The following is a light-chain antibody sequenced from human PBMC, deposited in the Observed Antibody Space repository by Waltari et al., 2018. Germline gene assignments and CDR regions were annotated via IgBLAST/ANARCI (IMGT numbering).Light chain of an antibody. V-gene: IGKV1-33*01. J-gene: IGKJ2*01. Sequence: DTHMTQSPFSLSASVGDRVTITCQASQDIQTFLNWFKQKPGKAPQLLIYDACKLETGVPSRFSGSGSGTSFTFTISSLQPHDSAVYFCLQYDNLPYAFGQGTRLEI. CDR3: LQYDNLPYA. CDR1: QDIQTF. CDR2: DAC.